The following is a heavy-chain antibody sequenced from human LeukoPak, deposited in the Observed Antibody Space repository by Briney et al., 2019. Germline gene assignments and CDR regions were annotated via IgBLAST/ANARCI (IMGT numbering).Heavy chain of an antibody. CDR2: ISSRSSYI. V-gene: IGHV3-21*01. CDR3: ARGCSGGSCYDY. CDR1: GFTSNSYS. J-gene: IGHJ4*02. Sequence: GGSLRLSCAASGFTSNSYSMNWVRQAPGKGLEWVPSISSRSSYIYYADSVKGRFTISRDNAKNSLYLQMNSLRVEDTAVYYCARGCSGGSCYDYWGQGTLVTVSS. D-gene: IGHD2-15*01.